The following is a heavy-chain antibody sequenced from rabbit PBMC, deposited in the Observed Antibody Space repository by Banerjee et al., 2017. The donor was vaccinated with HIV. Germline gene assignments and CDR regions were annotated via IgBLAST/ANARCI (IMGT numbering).Heavy chain of an antibody. CDR3: ARDLGGLSDL. CDR2: IYVSSSGKI. V-gene: IGHV1S45*01. D-gene: IGHD1-1*01. J-gene: IGHJ4*01. Sequence: EESGGDLVKPEGSLTLTCTASGFSFSSSYRICWVRQAPGKGLEWIACIYVSSSGKIYYASWAKGRFTISKTSSTTVTLQMTSLTAADTATYFCARDLGGLSDLWGPGTLVTVS. CDR1: GFSFSSSYR.